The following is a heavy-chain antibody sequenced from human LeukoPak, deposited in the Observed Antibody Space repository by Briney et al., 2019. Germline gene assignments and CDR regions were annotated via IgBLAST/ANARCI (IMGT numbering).Heavy chain of an antibody. CDR2: ISGSGGST. V-gene: IGHV3-23*01. CDR3: ARAGYRAYYFDY. J-gene: IGHJ4*02. CDR1: GFTFSSYA. D-gene: IGHD5-24*01. Sequence: GGSLRLSCAASGFTFSSYAMSWVRQAPGKGLEWVSAISGSGGSTYYADSVKGRFTISRDNSKNTLYLQMNSLRAEGTAVYYCARAGYRAYYFDYWGQGTLVTVSS.